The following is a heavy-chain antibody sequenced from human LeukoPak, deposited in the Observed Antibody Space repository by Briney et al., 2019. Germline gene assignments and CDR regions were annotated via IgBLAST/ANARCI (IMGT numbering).Heavy chain of an antibody. CDR2: IGDNSVYI. CDR1: GFIFSDYS. CDR3: AHYYGSGSYFLGNYFDY. Sequence: PGGSLRLSCAASGFIFSDYSMDWVRQAPGKGLEWVSSIGDNSVYIFYADSVKGRFTISRDNSKNTLYLQMNSLRAEDTAVYYCAHYYGSGSYFLGNYFDYWGQGTLVTVSS. J-gene: IGHJ4*02. V-gene: IGHV3-21*01. D-gene: IGHD3-10*01.